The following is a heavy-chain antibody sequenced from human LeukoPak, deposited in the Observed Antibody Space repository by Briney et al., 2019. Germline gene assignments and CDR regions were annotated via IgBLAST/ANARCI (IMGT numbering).Heavy chain of an antibody. CDR2: FKSKADGGTI. Sequence: GGSLRLSCTVSGFTVSSNSMTWVRQAPGKGLEWVGLFKSKADGGTILYATPVEGRFTISRDDSKNTLYLHMDSLKTEDTAVYYCTTETLYGDFPNWGQGTLVTVSS. CDR3: TTETLYGDFPN. V-gene: IGHV3-15*01. J-gene: IGHJ4*02. D-gene: IGHD4-17*01. CDR1: GFTVSSNS.